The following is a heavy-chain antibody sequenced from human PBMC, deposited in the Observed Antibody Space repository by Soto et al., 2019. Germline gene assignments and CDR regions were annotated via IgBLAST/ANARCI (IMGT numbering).Heavy chain of an antibody. D-gene: IGHD1-1*01. Sequence: GGSLRLSCAVSGFTFSAYWMHWVRQVPGKGLTWVSRISDDGSTATYADSVKGRSVISRDNAKNSLYLEMNTLRVDDSGLYYCARGPRVSSTGTGAHWGRGTLVTVSS. V-gene: IGHV3-74*01. J-gene: IGHJ4*02. CDR3: ARGPRVSSTGTGAH. CDR2: ISDDGSTA. CDR1: GFTFSAYW.